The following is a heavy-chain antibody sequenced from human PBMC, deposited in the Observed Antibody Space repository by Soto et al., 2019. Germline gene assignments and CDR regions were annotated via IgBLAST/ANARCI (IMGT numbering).Heavy chain of an antibody. V-gene: IGHV3-23*01. CDR3: AKDRLYYDFWSGYYTGYFDY. D-gene: IGHD3-3*01. CDR1: GFTFSSYA. J-gene: IGHJ4*02. CDR2: ISGSGGST. Sequence: GSLRLSCAASGFTFSSYAMSWVRQAPGKGLEWVSAISGSGGSTYYADSVKGRFTISRDNSKNTLYLQMNSLRAEDTAVYYCAKDRLYYDFWSGYYTGYFDYWGQGTLVTVSS.